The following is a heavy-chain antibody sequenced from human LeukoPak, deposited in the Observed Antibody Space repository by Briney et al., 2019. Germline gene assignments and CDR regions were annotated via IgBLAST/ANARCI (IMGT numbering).Heavy chain of an antibody. CDR3: ARDDCSGGSCYFDY. D-gene: IGHD2-15*01. Sequence: ASVKVSCKASGGTFSSYAISWVRQAPGQGLEWMGGIIPIFGTANYAQKFQGRVTITTDESTSTAYIELSSLRSEDTAVYYCARDDCSGGSCYFDYWGQGTLVTVSS. J-gene: IGHJ4*02. V-gene: IGHV1-69*05. CDR1: GGTFSSYA. CDR2: IIPIFGTA.